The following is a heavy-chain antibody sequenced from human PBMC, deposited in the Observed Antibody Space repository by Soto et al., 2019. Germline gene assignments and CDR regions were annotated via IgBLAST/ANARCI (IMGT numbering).Heavy chain of an antibody. CDR2: IRSRANNYAT. CDR3: IRHDPNWYWY. Sequence: LRLSCAASGFRFSGVAMYWVRQASGRGLEWVGRIRSRANNYATAFAASVQGRFTLSRDDSKNTAYLQMNSLKTEDTAVYYCIRHDPNWYWYWGRGTLVTVSS. J-gene: IGHJ4*02. CDR1: GFRFSGVA. D-gene: IGHD2-8*02. V-gene: IGHV3-73*01.